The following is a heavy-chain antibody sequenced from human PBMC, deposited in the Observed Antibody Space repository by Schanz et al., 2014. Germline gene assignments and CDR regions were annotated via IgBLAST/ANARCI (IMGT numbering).Heavy chain of an antibody. J-gene: IGHJ6*02. V-gene: IGHV1-3*01. CDR1: GYTFTSYS. CDR2: INGGNGNM. CDR3: ARDQTVDTGNVVHGYYYGMDD. Sequence: QVQLVQSGAEVKKPGASVKVSCKASGYTFTSYSIHWVRQAPGQGLEWMGWINGGNGNMKYSQKFQGRVTITRDTSASTAYMELTSLRAEDTAVYDGARDQTVDTGNVVHGYYYGMDDWGQGTTVTVSS. D-gene: IGHD1-26*01.